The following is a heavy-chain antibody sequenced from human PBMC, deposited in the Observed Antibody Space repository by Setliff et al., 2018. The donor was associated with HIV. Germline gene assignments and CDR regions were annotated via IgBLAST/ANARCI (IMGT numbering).Heavy chain of an antibody. J-gene: IGHJ4*02. D-gene: IGHD5-12*01. Sequence: ASVKVSCKASGYTFTTYYIHWVRQAPGQGLEWLGVINPSGSSTSYAQKFQGRVTMTRGTSTGTVYMELRSLRSEDTAVYYCARVGERWLQFYYFDNWGQGTLVTVSS. V-gene: IGHV1-46*01. CDR3: ARVGERWLQFYYFDN. CDR2: INPSGSST. CDR1: GYTFTTYY.